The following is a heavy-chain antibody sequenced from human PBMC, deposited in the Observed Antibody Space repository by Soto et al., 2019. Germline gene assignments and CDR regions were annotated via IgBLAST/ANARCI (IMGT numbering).Heavy chain of an antibody. V-gene: IGHV1-69*13. CDR3: ARTDAAATYYYYGMDV. CDR2: IIPIFGTA. D-gene: IGHD6-13*01. CDR1: GGTFSSYA. J-gene: IGHJ6*02. Sequence: SVKVSCKASGGTFSSYAISWVRQAPGQGLEWMGGIIPIFGTANYAQKFQGRVTITADESTSTAYMELSSLRSEDTAVYYCARTDAAATYYYYGMDVWGQGTTVTVSS.